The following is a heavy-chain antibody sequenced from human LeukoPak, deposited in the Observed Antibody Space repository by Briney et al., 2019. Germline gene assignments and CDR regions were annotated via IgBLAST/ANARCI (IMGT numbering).Heavy chain of an antibody. Sequence: LETLSLTCTVSGDSIDSYYWSWIRQPPGEGLQWIGYVFYSGPTNYDASLKSRVAISVDRSKNQFSLKLTSVSAADTAVYYCAGRSARYFDSWGQGTPVTVSS. CDR3: AGRSARYFDS. CDR2: VFYSGPT. D-gene: IGHD1-26*01. J-gene: IGHJ4*02. V-gene: IGHV4-59*01. CDR1: GDSIDSYY.